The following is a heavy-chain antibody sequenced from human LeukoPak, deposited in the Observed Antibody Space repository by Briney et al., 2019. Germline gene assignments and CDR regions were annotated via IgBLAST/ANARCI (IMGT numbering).Heavy chain of an antibody. J-gene: IGHJ5*02. D-gene: IGHD3-10*01. V-gene: IGHV4-59*01. Sequence: PSETLSLTCTVSGGSISSYYWSWIRQPPGKGLEWIGYMYYSGSTNYNPSLKSRVTILVDTSKNQLSLKLSSVTAADTAVYYCARGFGDWGLSWFDPWGQGTLVTVSS. CDR3: ARGFGDWGLSWFDP. CDR2: MYYSGST. CDR1: GGSISSYY.